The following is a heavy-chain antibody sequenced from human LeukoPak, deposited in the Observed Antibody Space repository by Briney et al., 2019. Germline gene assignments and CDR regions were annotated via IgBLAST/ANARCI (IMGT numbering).Heavy chain of an antibody. D-gene: IGHD3-3*01. Sequence: PGGSLRLSCAASGFTFSSYEMNWVRQAPGKGLEWVSYISSSGSTIYYADSVKGRFTISRDNAKNSLYLQMNSLRAEDTAVYYCARSTYDYDFWSGYYPPKHNWLDPWGQGTLVTVSS. CDR1: GFTFSSYE. CDR3: ARSTYDYDFWSGYYPPKHNWLDP. V-gene: IGHV3-48*03. CDR2: ISSSGSTI. J-gene: IGHJ5*02.